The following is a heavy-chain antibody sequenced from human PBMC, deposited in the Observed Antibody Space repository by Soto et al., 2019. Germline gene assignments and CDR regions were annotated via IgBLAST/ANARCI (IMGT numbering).Heavy chain of an antibody. J-gene: IGHJ4*02. CDR2: ISGSGGST. D-gene: IGHD3-16*01. CDR1: GFTFSSYA. V-gene: IGHV3-23*01. Sequence: PGGSLRLSCAASGFTFSSYAMSWVRQAPGKGLEWVSAISGSGGSTYYADSVKGRFTISRDNSKNTLYLQMNSLRAEDTAVYYCAKNVDKIWGSPYFDYWGQGTLVTVSS. CDR3: AKNVDKIWGSPYFDY.